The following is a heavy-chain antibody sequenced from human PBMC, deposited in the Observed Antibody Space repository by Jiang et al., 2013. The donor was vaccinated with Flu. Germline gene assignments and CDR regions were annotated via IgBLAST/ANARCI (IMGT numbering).Heavy chain of an antibody. Sequence: LEWISAISGSGGSTYYADSVKGRFTISRDNSKNTLYLQMNSLRAEDTAVYYCAKGHSDYVWGSYPSWGQGSLVTVSA. CDR2: ISGSGGST. CDR3: AKGHSDYVWGSYPS. D-gene: IGHD3-16*02. J-gene: IGHJ5*02. V-gene: IGHV3-23*01.